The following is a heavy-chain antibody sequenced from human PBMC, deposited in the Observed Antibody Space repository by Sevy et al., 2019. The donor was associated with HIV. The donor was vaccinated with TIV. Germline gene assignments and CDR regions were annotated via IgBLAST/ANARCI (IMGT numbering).Heavy chain of an antibody. V-gene: IGHV3-21*01. J-gene: IGHJ6*02. D-gene: IGHD2-2*01. Sequence: GGSLRLSCAASGFTFSSYSMNWVRQAPGKGLEWVSSISSSSSYIYYAASVKGRFTISRDNAKNSLYLQMNSLRAEDTAVYYCAAIYCSSTSCYASTGDYYYGMDVWGQGTTVTVSS. CDR2: ISSSSSYI. CDR1: GFTFSSYS. CDR3: AAIYCSSTSCYASTGDYYYGMDV.